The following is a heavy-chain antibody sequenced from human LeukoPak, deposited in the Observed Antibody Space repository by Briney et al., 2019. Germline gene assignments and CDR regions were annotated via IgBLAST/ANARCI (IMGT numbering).Heavy chain of an antibody. J-gene: IGHJ4*02. Sequence: ASVKVSCKASGYTFTSYGISWVRQAPGQGLEWMGWISAYNGNTNYAQKLQGRVTMTTDTSTSTAYMELRSLRSDDTAVYYCARDRKLWFGELLSPYYFDYWGQGTLVTVSP. CDR2: ISAYNGNT. D-gene: IGHD3-10*01. CDR3: ARDRKLWFGELLSPYYFDY. CDR1: GYTFTSYG. V-gene: IGHV1-18*01.